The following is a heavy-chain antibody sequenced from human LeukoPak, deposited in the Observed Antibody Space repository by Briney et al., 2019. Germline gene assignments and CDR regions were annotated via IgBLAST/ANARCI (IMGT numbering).Heavy chain of an antibody. V-gene: IGHV4-34*01. CDR3: ARGRKSPFTYFDWLLFFDY. Sequence: SETLSLTCAVYGGSFSGYYWSWIRQPPGKGLEWIGEINHSGSTNYNPSLKSRVTISVDTSKNQFSLKLSSVTVADTAVYYCARGRKSPFTYFDWLLFFDYWGQGTLVTVSS. D-gene: IGHD3-9*01. CDR2: INHSGST. CDR1: GGSFSGYY. J-gene: IGHJ4*02.